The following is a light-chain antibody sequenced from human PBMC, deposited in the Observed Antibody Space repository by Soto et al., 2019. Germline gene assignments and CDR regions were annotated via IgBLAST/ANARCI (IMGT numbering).Light chain of an antibody. J-gene: IGKJ1*01. CDR3: QQYGSSPTWT. V-gene: IGKV3-20*01. CDR2: GAS. Sequence: EIVLTQSPGTLSLSPGERATLSCRASQSVSSSYLAWYQQKPGQAHRLLIYGASSRATGIPDRFSGSGSGTDFTLTISRLEPEDFAVYYCQQYGSSPTWTFGQGTKLDI. CDR1: QSVSSSY.